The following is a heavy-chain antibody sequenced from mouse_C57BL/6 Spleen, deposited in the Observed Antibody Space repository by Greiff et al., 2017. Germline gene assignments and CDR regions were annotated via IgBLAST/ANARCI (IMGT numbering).Heavy chain of an antibody. CDR3: ARERLGEDYAMDY. J-gene: IGHJ4*01. CDR1: GYTFTDYY. D-gene: IGHD4-1*01. Sequence: VQLQESGAELVRPGASVKLSCKASGYTFTDYYINWVKQRPGQGLEWIARIYPGSGNTYYNEKFKGKATLTAEKSSSTAYMQLSSLTSEDSAVYFCARERLGEDYAMDYWGQGTSVTVSS. CDR2: IYPGSGNT. V-gene: IGHV1-76*01.